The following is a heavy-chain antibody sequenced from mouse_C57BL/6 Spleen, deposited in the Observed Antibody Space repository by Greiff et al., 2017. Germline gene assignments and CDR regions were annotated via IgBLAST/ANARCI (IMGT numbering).Heavy chain of an antibody. V-gene: IGHV2-6-1*01. CDR2: IWSDGST. Sequence: VKLQESGPGLVAPSQSLSITCTVSGFSLTSYGVHWVRQPPGKGLEWLVVIWSDGSTTYNSALKSRLNISKDNSKSQVFLKMNSLQTDDTAMYXCARHRYYGSSYHAMDYWGQGTSVTVSS. CDR1: GFSLTSYG. CDR3: ARHRYYGSSYHAMDY. J-gene: IGHJ4*01. D-gene: IGHD1-1*01.